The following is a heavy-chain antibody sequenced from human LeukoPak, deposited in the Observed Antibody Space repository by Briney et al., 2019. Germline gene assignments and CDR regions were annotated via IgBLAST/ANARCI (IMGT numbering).Heavy chain of an antibody. CDR2: IDPKSGGT. Sequence: ASVKVSCKASGYAFTGYFMHWLRQAPGQGPECMGWIDPKSGGTKYAQNFQGRVTMTRDTSISTAYMELSGLRSDDTALYFCASLMTEGDAFDFWGQGTMVTVSS. CDR3: ASLMTEGDAFDF. CDR1: GYAFTGYF. J-gene: IGHJ3*01. V-gene: IGHV1-2*02.